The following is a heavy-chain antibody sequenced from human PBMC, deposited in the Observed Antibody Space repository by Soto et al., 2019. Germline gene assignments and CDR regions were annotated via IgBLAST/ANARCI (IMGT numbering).Heavy chain of an antibody. Sequence: SETLSLTCTVSGVSIISGDYYWSLIRQAPGKGLEWIGYIYYSGSTYYNPSLKSRVTISVDTSKNQFSLKLSSVTAADTAVYYCARLNGTRYYYYYGMDVWGQGTTVTV. CDR1: GVSIISGDYY. J-gene: IGHJ6*02. V-gene: IGHV4-30-4*01. CDR3: ARLNGTRYYYYYGMDV. D-gene: IGHD1-1*01. CDR2: IYYSGST.